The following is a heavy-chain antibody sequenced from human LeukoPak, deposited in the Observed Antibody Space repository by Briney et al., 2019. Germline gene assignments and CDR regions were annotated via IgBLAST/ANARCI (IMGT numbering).Heavy chain of an antibody. CDR1: GFAFGDCE. V-gene: IGHV3-48*03. J-gene: IGHJ3*02. Sequence: GGSLRLSCAASGFAFGDCEMNWVRQAPRQGLEWIASISSSGATTHYADSVKGRFGISRDNAKNSLFLQMSSLSAEDTATYFCASGLWGAFDIWAQGTMVSVSS. CDR2: ISSSGATT. CDR3: ASGLWGAFDI. D-gene: IGHD3-16*01.